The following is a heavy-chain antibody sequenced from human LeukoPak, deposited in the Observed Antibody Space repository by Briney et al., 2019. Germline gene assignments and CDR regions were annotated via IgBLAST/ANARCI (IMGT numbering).Heavy chain of an antibody. CDR3: AKHLTTSNTYIFFGLDV. Sequence: GGSLRLSCAATGYSFKDYGMHWVRQPPGKGLEWVSAINWNGGGTDYADSVKGRFTIFRDNAKNSLYLQLSSLRPEDTALYYCAKHLTTSNTYIFFGLDVWGQGTSVTVSS. D-gene: IGHD2/OR15-2a*01. V-gene: IGHV3-9*01. CDR1: GYSFKDYG. J-gene: IGHJ6*02. CDR2: INWNGGGT.